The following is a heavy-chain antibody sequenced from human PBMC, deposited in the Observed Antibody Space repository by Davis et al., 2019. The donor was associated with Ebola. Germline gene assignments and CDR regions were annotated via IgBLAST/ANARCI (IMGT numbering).Heavy chain of an antibody. CDR3: ARDQTTVTTGWFDP. CDR1: AYTFTGYY. CDR2: ISAYNGNT. V-gene: IGHV1-2*02. J-gene: IGHJ5*02. D-gene: IGHD4-17*01. Sequence: AASVKVSCKASAYTFTGYYIHWVRQAPGQGLDWMGWISAYNGNTNYAQKFQGRVTMTRDTSISTAYMELSRLRSDDTAVYYCARDQTTVTTGWFDPWGQGTLVTVSS.